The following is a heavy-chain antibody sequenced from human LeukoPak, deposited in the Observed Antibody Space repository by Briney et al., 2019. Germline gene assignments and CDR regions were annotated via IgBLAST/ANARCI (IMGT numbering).Heavy chain of an antibody. D-gene: IGHD2-2*01. CDR3: GRASNDIVVVPAGRFDY. V-gene: IGHV4-34*01. Sequence: SETPSLTCAVYGGSFSGYYWSWIRQPPGKGLEWIGEINHSGSTNYNPSLKSRVTISVDTSKNQFSLKLSSVTAADTAVYYCGRASNDIVVVPAGRFDYWGQGTLVTVSS. J-gene: IGHJ4*02. CDR2: INHSGST. CDR1: GGSFSGYY.